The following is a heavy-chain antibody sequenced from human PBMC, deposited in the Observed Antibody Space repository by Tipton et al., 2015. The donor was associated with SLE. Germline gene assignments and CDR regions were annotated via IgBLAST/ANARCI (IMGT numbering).Heavy chain of an antibody. J-gene: IGHJ6*03. Sequence: QLVQSGAELKKPGESLKISCKGSGFSFSSYWIAWVRQMPGKGLEWMGIIYPGDSDTRYSPSFQGQVTFSADKSIRTAYLQWSSLKASDTAMYYCARVYYNFGGGSDYYYCMDVWGKGATVTVSS. CDR2: IYPGDSDT. V-gene: IGHV5-51*03. CDR1: GFSFSSYW. CDR3: ARVYYNFGGGSDYYYCMDV. D-gene: IGHD3-3*01.